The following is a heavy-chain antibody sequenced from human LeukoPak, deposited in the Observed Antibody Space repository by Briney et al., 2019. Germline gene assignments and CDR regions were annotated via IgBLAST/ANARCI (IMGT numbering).Heavy chain of an antibody. D-gene: IGHD6-19*01. J-gene: IGHJ4*02. CDR2: INHSGST. CDR1: GGSFRSSSYY. CDR3: ARGRGSGWYGGTYYFDY. V-gene: IGHV4-39*07. Sequence: SETLSLTCTVSGGSFRSSSYYWGWIRQTPGKGLEWIGEINHSGSTNYNPSLKSRVTISVDTSKNQFSLKLSSVTAADTAVYYCARGRGSGWYGGTYYFDYWGQGTLVTVSS.